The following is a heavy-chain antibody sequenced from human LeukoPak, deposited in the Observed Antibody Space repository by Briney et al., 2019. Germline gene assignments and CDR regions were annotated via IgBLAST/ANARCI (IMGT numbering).Heavy chain of an antibody. CDR3: TRDRIGWELRYFDY. V-gene: IGHV3-21*01. D-gene: IGHD1-26*01. J-gene: IGHJ4*02. CDR1: GFTFKNYG. Sequence: GGTLRLSCAASGFTFKNYGMTWVRQAPGKGLEWVSSISSSSSYIYYADSVKGRFTISRDNAKNSLYLLMNSLRAEDTGVYYCTRDRIGWELRYFDYWGQGTLVTVSS. CDR2: ISSSSSYI.